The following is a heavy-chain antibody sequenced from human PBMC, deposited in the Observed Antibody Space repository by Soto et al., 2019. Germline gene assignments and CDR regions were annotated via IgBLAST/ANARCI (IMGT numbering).Heavy chain of an antibody. CDR2: IYYSGST. CDR1: GGSISSGGYY. Sequence: QVQLQESGPGLVKPSQTLSLTCTVSGGSISSGGYYWIWIRQHPGKGLEWIGYIYYSGSTYYNPSLQSRVTISVDTSKNQFALKLSSVTAADTAVYYCARAAHYSSPFRWFDPWGQGTLVTVS. V-gene: IGHV4-31*03. J-gene: IGHJ5*02. D-gene: IGHD6-13*01. CDR3: ARAAHYSSPFRWFDP.